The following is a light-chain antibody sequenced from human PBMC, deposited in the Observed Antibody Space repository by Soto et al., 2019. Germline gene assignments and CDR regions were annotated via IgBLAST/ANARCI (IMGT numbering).Light chain of an antibody. Sequence: QSVLTQPPSTSGTPGQRVTISCSGTNSNIGRNYVFWYQQVPGAAPKLLVYRTDLRPSGVPDRFSGSKSGTSASLAISGLRSEDEADYYCAGWDDSLSGVVFGGGTKLTVL. CDR2: RTD. CDR3: AGWDDSLSGVV. V-gene: IGLV1-47*01. CDR1: NSNIGRNY. J-gene: IGLJ2*01.